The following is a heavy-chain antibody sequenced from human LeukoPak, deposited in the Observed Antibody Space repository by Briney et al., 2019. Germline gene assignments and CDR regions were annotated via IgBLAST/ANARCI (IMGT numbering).Heavy chain of an antibody. CDR2: ISPSGGST. Sequence: GGSLRLSCAASGXTFSSYAMSWVRQAPGERLESVSAISPSGGSTYYADSVKGRFTISRDNSKSTLYLQMNSLRAEDTAVYYCVKEGPLRRTDFDFWAQGTLVTVSS. CDR1: GXTFSSYA. CDR3: VKEGPLRRTDFDF. J-gene: IGHJ4*02. V-gene: IGHV3-23*01.